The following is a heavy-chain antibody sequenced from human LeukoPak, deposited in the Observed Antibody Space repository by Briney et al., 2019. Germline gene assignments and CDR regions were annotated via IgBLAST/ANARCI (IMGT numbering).Heavy chain of an antibody. CDR2: ISGSGGST. V-gene: IGHV3-23*01. CDR3: ARNYDSRLIRWFDL. Sequence: GGSLRLSCTASGFTFSSYTMSWVRPAPGKGLEWVSSISGSGGSTYYTDPVKGRFTISRDNSNNTLYLQMNSLRAEDTAIYYCARNYDSRLIRWFDLWGQGTLLTVSS. D-gene: IGHD3-22*01. CDR1: GFTFSSYT. J-gene: IGHJ5*02.